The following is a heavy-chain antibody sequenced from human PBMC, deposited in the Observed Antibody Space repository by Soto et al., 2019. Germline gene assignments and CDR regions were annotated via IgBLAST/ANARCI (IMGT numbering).Heavy chain of an antibody. J-gene: IGHJ4*02. CDR3: AHSLAASNYGDYAPINSFDY. V-gene: IGHV2-5*02. D-gene: IGHD4-17*01. CDR1: GFSLSTSGVG. Sequence: QITLKESGPTLVKPTQTLTLTCTFSGFSLSTSGVGVGWIRQPPGKALEWLALIYWDDDKRYSPSLKSRLTITTDTTKNQVVLTMTNMDPVDTATYYCAHSLAASNYGDYAPINSFDYWGQGTLVTVSS. CDR2: IYWDDDK.